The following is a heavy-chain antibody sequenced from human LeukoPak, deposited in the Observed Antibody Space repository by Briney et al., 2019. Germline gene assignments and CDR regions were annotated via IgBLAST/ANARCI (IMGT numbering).Heavy chain of an antibody. CDR3: ARLSTVTSYYFDY. CDR1: GGSVSSGSYY. D-gene: IGHD4-17*01. CDR2: IYYSGST. Sequence: PSGTLSLTCTVSGGSVSSGSYYWSWIRQPPGKGLEWIGYIYYSGSTNYNPSLKSRVTISVDTSKNQFSLKLSSVTAADTAVYYCARLSTVTSYYFDYWGQGTLVTVSS. J-gene: IGHJ4*02. V-gene: IGHV4-61*01.